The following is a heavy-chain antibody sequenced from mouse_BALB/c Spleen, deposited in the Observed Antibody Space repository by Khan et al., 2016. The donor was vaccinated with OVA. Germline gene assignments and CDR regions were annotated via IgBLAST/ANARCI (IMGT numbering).Heavy chain of an antibody. CDR2: INTYTGET. CDR1: GYTFTNYG. J-gene: IGHJ4*01. D-gene: IGHD2-10*01. CDR3: AQPPYLSYTLDH. V-gene: IGHV9-3-1*01. Sequence: QIQLVQSGPELKKPGETVKISCKASGYTFTNYGMNWVKQSPGKALKWMGWINTYTGETTYADDFKGRFAFSLETSARTAFLQISNLKNEETATYFCAQPPYLSYTLDHWGQGTSVTGSS.